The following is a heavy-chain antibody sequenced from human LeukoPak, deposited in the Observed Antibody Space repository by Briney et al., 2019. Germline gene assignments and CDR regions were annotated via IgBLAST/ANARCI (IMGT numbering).Heavy chain of an antibody. D-gene: IGHD3-10*01. V-gene: IGHV4-4*07. J-gene: IGHJ4*02. CDR1: DGSISSYY. CDR2: MYTSGST. CDR3: ARDRAYSDYKGTTYYFDY. Sequence: SETLSLTCTVSDGSISSYYWSWIRQPAGKGLEWIGRMYTSGSTNYNPSLKSRVTMSVDTSKNQFSLKLSSVAAADTAVYYCARDRAYSDYKGTTYYFDYWGQGTLVTVSS.